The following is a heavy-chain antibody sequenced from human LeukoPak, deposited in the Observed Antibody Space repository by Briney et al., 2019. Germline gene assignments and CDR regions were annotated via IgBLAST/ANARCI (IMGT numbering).Heavy chain of an antibody. CDR2: ISAYNGNT. Sequence: ASVKVSCKASGYTFTSYGISWVRQAPGQGLEWMGWISAYNGNTKYSQEFQGRVTITRDTSASTAYMELSSLRSEDMAVYYCARDPGYSGYELDYWGQGTLVTVSS. D-gene: IGHD5-12*01. V-gene: IGHV1-18*03. CDR3: ARDPGYSGYELDY. J-gene: IGHJ4*02. CDR1: GYTFTSYG.